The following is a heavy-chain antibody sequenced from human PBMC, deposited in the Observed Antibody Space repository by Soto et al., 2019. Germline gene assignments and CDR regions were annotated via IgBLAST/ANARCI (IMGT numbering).Heavy chain of an antibody. CDR2: IYYSGST. J-gene: IGHJ3*02. CDR3: ARLYAVDAFDI. CDR1: DGSIRSYD. Sequence: TQPLTRTVADGSIRSYDWSWIRQHPGKGLEWIGYIYYSGSTNYNPSLKSRVTISVDTSKNQFSLKLSSVTAADTAVYYCARLYAVDAFDIWGQGKMVTV. D-gene: IGHD4-17*01. V-gene: IGHV4-59*01.